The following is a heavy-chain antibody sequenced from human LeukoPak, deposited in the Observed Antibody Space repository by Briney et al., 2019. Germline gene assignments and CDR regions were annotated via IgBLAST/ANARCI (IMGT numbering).Heavy chain of an antibody. D-gene: IGHD6-19*01. CDR2: IYSGGAT. CDR3: ARDRGYTSGLFDY. V-gene: IGHV3-53*01. CDR1: GITVSSNY. J-gene: IGHJ4*02. Sequence: GGSLRLSCVASGITVSSNYMSWVRQAPGKGLEWVSIIYSGGATFYADSVKGRFIISRENSKNTLWLQMNSLRAEDTAVYYCARDRGYTSGLFDYWGQGTPVTVSS.